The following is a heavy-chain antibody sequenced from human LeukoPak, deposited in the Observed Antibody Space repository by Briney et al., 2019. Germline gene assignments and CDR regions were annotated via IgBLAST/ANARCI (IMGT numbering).Heavy chain of an antibody. Sequence: ASVKVSCKASGYTFTSYDINWVRQATGQGLEWMGWMNPNSGNTGYAQKFQGRVTIARNTSISTAYMELSSLRSEDTAVYYCARGENPDFFDYWGQGTLVTVSS. V-gene: IGHV1-8*03. CDR3: ARGENPDFFDY. CDR1: GYTFTSYD. CDR2: MNPNSGNT. J-gene: IGHJ4*02.